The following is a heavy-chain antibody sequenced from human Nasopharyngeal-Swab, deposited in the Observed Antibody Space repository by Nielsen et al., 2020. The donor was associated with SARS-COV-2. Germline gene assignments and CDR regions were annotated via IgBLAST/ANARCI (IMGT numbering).Heavy chain of an antibody. Sequence: WIRQPPGKGLEWIGYMSYSGSTNYNPSFKSRVTISVDTSKNQFSLKLSSVTAADTAVYYCARGKRSNYFRVSPPNWFDPWGQGTLVTVSS. CDR2: MSYSGST. D-gene: IGHD2/OR15-2a*01. V-gene: IGHV4-59*12. J-gene: IGHJ5*02. CDR3: ARGKRSNYFRVSPPNWFDP.